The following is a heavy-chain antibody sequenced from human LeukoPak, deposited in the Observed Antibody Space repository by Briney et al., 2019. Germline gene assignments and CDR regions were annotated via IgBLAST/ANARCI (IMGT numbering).Heavy chain of an antibody. Sequence: GGSLRLFCAASGFTFSSYAMSWVRQAPGKGLEWVSIIYSGGNTYYADSVKGRFTISRDNSKNTLYLQMNNLRAEDTAVYYCARRAGGYSHPYDYWGQGTLVTVSS. D-gene: IGHD4-23*01. CDR3: ARRAGGYSHPYDY. V-gene: IGHV3-53*01. CDR1: GFTFSSYA. J-gene: IGHJ4*02. CDR2: IYSGGNT.